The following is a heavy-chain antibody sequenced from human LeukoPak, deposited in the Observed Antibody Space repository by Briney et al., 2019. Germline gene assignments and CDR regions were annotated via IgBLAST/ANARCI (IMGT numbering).Heavy chain of an antibody. D-gene: IGHD5-18*01. Sequence: GGSLRLSCAASGLTLSGYWMHWVRQAPGKGLVWVSHINGDASSTSYADPVKGRFTISRDNAKSTLYLQMNSLRVEDTAVYYCARARGNTYGYFEYWGQGTLVTVSS. CDR3: ARARGNTYGYFEY. CDR2: INGDASST. V-gene: IGHV3-74*01. CDR1: GLTLSGYW. J-gene: IGHJ4*02.